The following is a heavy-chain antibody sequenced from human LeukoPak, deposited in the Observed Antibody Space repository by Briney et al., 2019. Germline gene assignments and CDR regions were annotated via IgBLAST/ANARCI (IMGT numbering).Heavy chain of an antibody. D-gene: IGHD5-24*01. CDR1: GFTFSSYA. CDR2: INHSGST. Sequence: GSLRLSCAASGFTFSSYAMTWVRQPPGKGLEWIGEINHSGSTNYNPSLKSRVTISVDTSKNQFSLKLSSVTAADTAVYYCASRAVEMATITTLGIDYWGQGTLVTVSS. J-gene: IGHJ4*02. CDR3: ASRAVEMATITTLGIDY. V-gene: IGHV4-34*01.